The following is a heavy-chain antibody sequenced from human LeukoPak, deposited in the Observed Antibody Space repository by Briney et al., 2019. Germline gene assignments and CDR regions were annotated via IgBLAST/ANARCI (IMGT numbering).Heavy chain of an antibody. V-gene: IGHV4-34*01. Sequence: KPSETLSLTCAVYGGSFSGYYWSWIRQPPGKGLEWIGEINHSGSTNYNPSLKSRVTISVDTSKNQFSLKLSSVTAADTAVYYCASSVVAVRFDYWGQGTLVTVSS. D-gene: IGHD2-15*01. CDR2: INHSGST. CDR3: ASSVVAVRFDY. CDR1: GGSFSGYY. J-gene: IGHJ4*02.